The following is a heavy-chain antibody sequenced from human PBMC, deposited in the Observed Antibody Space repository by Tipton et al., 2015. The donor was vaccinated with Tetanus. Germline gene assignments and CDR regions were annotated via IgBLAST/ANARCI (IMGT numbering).Heavy chain of an antibody. CDR3: AKDSRHTGYDADP. Sequence: SLRLSCVASGFTLTNYAMSWVRQAPGKGLEWVSVLYADVDVAYYADSVRGRFIISRDKSENTLYLQMNSLRAEDTATYYCAKDSRHTGYDADPWGQGTLVAVSS. D-gene: IGHD5-12*01. J-gene: IGHJ5*02. V-gene: IGHV3-23*03. CDR2: LYADVDVA. CDR1: GFTLTNYA.